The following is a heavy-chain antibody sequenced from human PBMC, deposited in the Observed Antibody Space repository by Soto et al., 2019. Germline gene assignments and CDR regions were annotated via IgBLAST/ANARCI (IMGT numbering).Heavy chain of an antibody. CDR2: ISYDGSNK. D-gene: IGHD2-2*02. J-gene: IGHJ6*02. V-gene: IGHV3-30-3*01. CDR1: GFTFSSCA. Sequence: PGGALRLSCAASGFTFSSCAMHWVRQAPGKGLEWVAVISYDGSNKYYADSVQGRFTISRDNSKNTLYPQMNSLRAEDTAVYYCARDVVVVPAAISVFYYYYYGMDVWGQGTTVTVSS. CDR3: ARDVVVVPAAISVFYYYYYGMDV.